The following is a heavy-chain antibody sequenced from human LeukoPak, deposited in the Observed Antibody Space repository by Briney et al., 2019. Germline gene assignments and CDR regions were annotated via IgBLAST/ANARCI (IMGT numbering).Heavy chain of an antibody. D-gene: IGHD5-18*01. CDR3: ARMNRGYSYGDAFDI. Sequence: GGSLRLSCAASGFTFSSYAMSWVRQAPGKGLEWVSAISSSGGSTYYADSVKGRFTISRDNAKNSLYLQMNSLRAEDTAVYFCARMNRGYSYGDAFDIWGQGTMVTVSS. V-gene: IGHV3-23*01. J-gene: IGHJ3*02. CDR2: ISSSGGST. CDR1: GFTFSSYA.